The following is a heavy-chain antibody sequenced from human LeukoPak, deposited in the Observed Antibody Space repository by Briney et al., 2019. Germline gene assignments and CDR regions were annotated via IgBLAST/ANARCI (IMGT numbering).Heavy chain of an antibody. CDR2: IYHSGST. Sequence: SGTLSLTCAVSGGSISSSNWWSWVRQPPGKGLEWIGEIYHSGSTNYNPSLKSRVTISVDTSKNQFSLKLSSVTAADTAVYYCARRYSSSWYGGYFDYWGQGTLVTVSS. CDR3: ARRYSSSWYGGYFDY. J-gene: IGHJ4*02. D-gene: IGHD6-13*01. V-gene: IGHV4-4*02. CDR1: GGSISSSNW.